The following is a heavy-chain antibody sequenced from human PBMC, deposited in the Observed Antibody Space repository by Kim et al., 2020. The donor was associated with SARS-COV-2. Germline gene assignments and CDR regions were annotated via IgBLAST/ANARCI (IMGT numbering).Heavy chain of an antibody. J-gene: IGHJ4*02. CDR3: AREGYYDSSAQGY. D-gene: IGHD3-22*01. Sequence: GGSLRLSCAASGFTFSSYSMNWVRQAPGKGLEWVSFISSSSSYIYYADSVKGRFTISRDNAKNSLYLQMNSLRAEDTAVYYCAREGYYDSSAQGYWGQGTLVTVSS. CDR1: GFTFSSYS. CDR2: ISSSSSYI. V-gene: IGHV3-21*01.